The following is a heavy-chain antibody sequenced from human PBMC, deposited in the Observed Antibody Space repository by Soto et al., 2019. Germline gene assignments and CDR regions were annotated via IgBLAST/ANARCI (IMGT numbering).Heavy chain of an antibody. J-gene: IGHJ5*02. V-gene: IGHV4-30-2*01. CDR1: GGSISSGGYS. CDR2: IYHSGST. Sequence: SETLSLTCAVSGGSISSGGYSWSWIRQPPGKGLEWIGYIYHSGSTYYNPSLKSRVTISVDRSKNQFSLKLSSVTAADTAVYYCARDRGYSYGYLDPWGQGTLVTVSS. D-gene: IGHD5-18*01. CDR3: ARDRGYSYGYLDP.